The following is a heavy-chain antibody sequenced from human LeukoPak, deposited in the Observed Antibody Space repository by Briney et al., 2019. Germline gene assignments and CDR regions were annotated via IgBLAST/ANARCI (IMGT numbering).Heavy chain of an antibody. CDR2: IDPSDSYT. CDR3: ARHNYDIWTGYYNGGLPEGGPDY. D-gene: IGHD3-9*01. V-gene: IGHV5-10-1*01. J-gene: IGHJ4*02. Sequence: GKSPKISCKGSGYSFTSYWISWVRHMPGKGLEWMGRIDPSDSYTNYSPSFQRHVTISADKSISPAYLQWSSLKASDTAMYYCARHNYDIWTGYYNGGLPEGGPDYWGKGTLV. CDR1: GYSFTSYW.